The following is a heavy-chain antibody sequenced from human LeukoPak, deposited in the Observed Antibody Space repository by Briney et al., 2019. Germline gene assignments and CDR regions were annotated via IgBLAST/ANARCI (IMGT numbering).Heavy chain of an antibody. Sequence: ASVKVSCKSSGYTFTGYYLHWVRQAPGQGLEWMGWINPNTGGTTYAEKVQGRVTMTRDTSISTAYMELNRLRSDDTAMYFCARGYDFWCAPDAFDIWGQGTMVTVSS. J-gene: IGHJ3*02. CDR1: GYTFTGYY. V-gene: IGHV1-2*02. D-gene: IGHD3-3*01. CDR2: INPNTGGT. CDR3: ARGYDFWCAPDAFDI.